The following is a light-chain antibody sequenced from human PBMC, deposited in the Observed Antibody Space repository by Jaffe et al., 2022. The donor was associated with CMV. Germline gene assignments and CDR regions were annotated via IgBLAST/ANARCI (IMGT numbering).Light chain of an antibody. CDR1: QNIGST. CDR3: QQYNNWPLT. Sequence: IVMTQSPATLSVSPGERVTLSCRASQNIGSTLAWYQQKPGQAPRLLIYDASTRATAIPARFSGGGSGTEFTLTITSLQSEDFAIYFCQQYNNWPLTFGGGTKLEIK. V-gene: IGKV3-15*01. CDR2: DAS. J-gene: IGKJ4*01.